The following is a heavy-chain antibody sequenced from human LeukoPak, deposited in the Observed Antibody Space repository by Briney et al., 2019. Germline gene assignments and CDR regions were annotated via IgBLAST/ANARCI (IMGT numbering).Heavy chain of an antibody. V-gene: IGHV3-30-3*01. CDR1: GFTFSSYV. D-gene: IGHD2-15*01. J-gene: IGHJ6*02. Sequence: GGSLRLSCAASGFTFSSYVMSWVRQAPGKGLEWVAVISYDGSNKYYADSVKGRFTISRDNSKNTLYLQMNSLRAEDTAVYYCARGPVDCSGGSCYSHPYYYYGMDVWGQGTTVTVSS. CDR2: ISYDGSNK. CDR3: ARGPVDCSGGSCYSHPYYYYGMDV.